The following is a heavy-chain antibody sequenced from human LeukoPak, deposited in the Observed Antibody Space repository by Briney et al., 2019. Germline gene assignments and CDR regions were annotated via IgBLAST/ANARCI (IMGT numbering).Heavy chain of an antibody. Sequence: PGGSLRLSCAASGLTFSNAWMSWVRQAPGKGLEWVGRIKRKSDGGTTDYAAPVRGRFTISRDDSKNTLYLQMNSLKSEDTAVYYCTTELDVRPNHYWGQGTLVTVSS. J-gene: IGHJ4*02. D-gene: IGHD1-14*01. CDR1: GLTFSNAW. CDR3: TTELDVRPNHY. CDR2: IKRKSDGGTT. V-gene: IGHV3-15*01.